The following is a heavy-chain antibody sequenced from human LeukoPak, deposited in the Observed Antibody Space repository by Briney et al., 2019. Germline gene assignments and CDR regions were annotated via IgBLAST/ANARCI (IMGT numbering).Heavy chain of an antibody. CDR1: GFTFSSYE. V-gene: IGHV3-48*03. D-gene: IGHD5-12*01. CDR2: ISSSGSTI. Sequence: AGGSLRLSCAASGFTFSSYEMNWVRQAPGKGLEWVSYISSSGSTIYYADSVKGRFTISRDNAKNSLYLQMNSLRAEDTAVYYCAREPHYSGYGGFDPWGQGTLVTVSS. J-gene: IGHJ5*02. CDR3: AREPHYSGYGGFDP.